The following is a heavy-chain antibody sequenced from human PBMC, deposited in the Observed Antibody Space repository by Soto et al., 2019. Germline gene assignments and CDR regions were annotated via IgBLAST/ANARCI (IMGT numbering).Heavy chain of an antibody. D-gene: IGHD3-10*01. CDR1: GYAFTTSA. CDR3: ARAAGRSKLLPYYFDP. V-gene: IGHV1-3*01. Sequence: QVHLVQSGAKVQKPGASVRISCQASGYAFTTSAIHWVRQAPGQSLEWMGWINPATGDTKYSQNVRGRVTFALDTSATTAYLDLRSLASLDTAVYYCARAAGRSKLLPYYFDPWGQGTLVTVSS. J-gene: IGHJ5*02. CDR2: INPATGDT.